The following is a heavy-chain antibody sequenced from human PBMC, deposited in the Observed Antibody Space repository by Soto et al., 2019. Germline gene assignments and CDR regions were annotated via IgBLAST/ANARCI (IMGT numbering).Heavy chain of an antibody. CDR3: VKGYGSSAVGFDY. J-gene: IGHJ4*02. D-gene: IGHD3-22*01. Sequence: GSLRLSCAASGFTFSSYTMSWVRQAPGKRLEWVAAINNNDSITNYADSVKGRFIISRVNAKNTLYLKMNSLRAEDTAVYYCVKGYGSSAVGFDYWGQGTLVTVSS. V-gene: IGHV3-23*01. CDR2: INNNDSIT. CDR1: GFTFSSYT.